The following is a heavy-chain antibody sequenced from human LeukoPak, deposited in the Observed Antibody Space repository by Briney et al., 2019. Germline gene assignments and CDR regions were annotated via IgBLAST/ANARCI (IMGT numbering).Heavy chain of an antibody. CDR1: GGSFSGYY. V-gene: IGHV4-34*01. J-gene: IGHJ5*02. CDR2: INHSGST. D-gene: IGHD2-2*01. Sequence: PSETLSLTCAVYGGSFSGYYWSWIRQPPGKGLEWIGEINHSGSTNYSPSLKSRVTISVDTSKNQFSLKLSSVTAADTAVYYCARVSCTSTSCPGWIDPWGQGTLVTVSS. CDR3: ARVSCTSTSCPGWIDP.